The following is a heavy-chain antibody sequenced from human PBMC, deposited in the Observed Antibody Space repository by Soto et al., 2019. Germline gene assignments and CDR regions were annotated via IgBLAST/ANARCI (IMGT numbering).Heavy chain of an antibody. D-gene: IGHD5-12*01. Sequence: QVQLEQWGAGLLKPSETLSLTCAVYGGSFSGYYWSRNRQPPGKGLEWIGEINHSGSTNYNPSLKSRVTISVDTSKNQFSLNLYSVTAADTAVYYCARGRWLRQSFDYWGQGTLVTVSS. CDR2: INHSGST. V-gene: IGHV4-34*02. J-gene: IGHJ4*02. CDR3: ARGRWLRQSFDY. CDR1: GGSFSGYY.